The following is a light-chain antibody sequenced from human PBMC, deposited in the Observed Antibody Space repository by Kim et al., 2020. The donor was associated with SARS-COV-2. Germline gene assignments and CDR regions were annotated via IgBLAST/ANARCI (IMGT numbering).Light chain of an antibody. CDR2: AAS. V-gene: IGKV1D-16*01. CDR1: QGTSSW. J-gene: IGKJ1*01. CDR3: QQYDSYPRT. Sequence: DIQMTQSPSSLSASVGDRITITCRASQGTSSWLAWYQQKPEKAPKCLIYAASSLQSGVPSRFSGSGSGTDFTLTISNLQPEDFATYYCQQYDSYPRTFGQGTKVDIK.